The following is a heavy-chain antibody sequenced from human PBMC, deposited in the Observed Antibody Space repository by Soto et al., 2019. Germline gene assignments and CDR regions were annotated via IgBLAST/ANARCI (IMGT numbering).Heavy chain of an antibody. CDR1: GFTFSNYW. CDR2: MKHDGTET. Sequence: EVQLVESGGGLVQPGGSLRLSCAASGFTFSNYWMTWVRQAPGKGLEWVANMKHDGTETYYVDSEKGRFTISRENAKNSLFLHMSSLRAEDTALYYCARANYVGFDNWGQGTMVTVSS. D-gene: IGHD1-7*01. J-gene: IGHJ4*02. CDR3: ARANYVGFDN. V-gene: IGHV3-7*05.